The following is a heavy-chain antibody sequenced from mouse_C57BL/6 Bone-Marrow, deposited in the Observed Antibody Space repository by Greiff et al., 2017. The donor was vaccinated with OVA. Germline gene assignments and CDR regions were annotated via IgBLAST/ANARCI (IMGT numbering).Heavy chain of an antibody. D-gene: IGHD2-1*01. CDR3: TTYGNYDAMDY. J-gene: IGHJ4*01. V-gene: IGHV14-4*01. CDR2: LDPENGAP. Sequence: EVQLQQSGAELVRPGASVKLSCTASGFNINDDSMHWVKPRPEPGLEWLGWLDPENGAPEYASPFQGKATITADTSSNTAYLQLSSLTSEDTAVYDGTTYGNYDAMDYWDQGNAVTVSS. CDR1: GFNINDDS.